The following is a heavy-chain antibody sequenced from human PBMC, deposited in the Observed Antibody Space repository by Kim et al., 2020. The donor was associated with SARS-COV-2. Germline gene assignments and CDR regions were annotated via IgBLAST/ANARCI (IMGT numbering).Heavy chain of an antibody. CDR2: IYHSGST. V-gene: IGHV4-4*02. Sequence: SETLSLTCTVSGVSVTRSNWWSWVRQSPGKGLEWIGEIYHSGSTTYNPSLKSRVTISIDKSKNQFSLSLNSVTAADTAVYYCARGVDKALVGDYFDFWGLGILVTVSS. CDR1: GVSVTRSNW. J-gene: IGHJ4*02. D-gene: IGHD5-18*01. CDR3: ARGVDKALVGDYFDF.